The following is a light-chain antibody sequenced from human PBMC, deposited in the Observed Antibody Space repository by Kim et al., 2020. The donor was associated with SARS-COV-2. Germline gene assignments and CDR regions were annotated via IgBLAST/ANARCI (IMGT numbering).Light chain of an antibody. J-gene: IGKJ1*01. CDR1: QGISNY. V-gene: IGKV1-27*01. Sequence: ASVGDGVTLTCRASQGISNYLAWYQQKPGEAPKLLIYAASTLQFGVSTRFSGSGSGTEFTLTISDLQPEDVATYYCQKYYTAPWTFVHGTKVDIK. CDR3: QKYYTAPWT. CDR2: AAS.